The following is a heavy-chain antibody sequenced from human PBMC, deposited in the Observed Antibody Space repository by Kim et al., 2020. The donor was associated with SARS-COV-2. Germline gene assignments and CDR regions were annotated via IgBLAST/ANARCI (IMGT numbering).Heavy chain of an antibody. Sequence: GGSLRLSCAASGFTFAGNGMSWVRQAPGKGLRWVSDIVYSGDTFYADSVKGRFTVSRDNSKNTLYLQMNNLRAEDTAVYYCAGHGSSSGWGQGTLVTVSS. CDR1: GFTFAGNG. V-gene: IGHV3-23*01. J-gene: IGHJ4*02. CDR2: IVYSGDT. CDR3: AGHGSSSG. D-gene: IGHD6-6*01.